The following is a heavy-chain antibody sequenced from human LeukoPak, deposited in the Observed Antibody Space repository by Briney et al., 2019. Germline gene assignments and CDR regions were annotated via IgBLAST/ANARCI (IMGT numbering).Heavy chain of an antibody. CDR3: ARGGFGSGSYYNDNWFDP. CDR1: GYTFTGYY. CDR2: INPNSGGT. D-gene: IGHD3-10*01. V-gene: IGHV1-2*02. J-gene: IGHJ5*02. Sequence: ASVKVSCKASGYTFTGYYMHWVRQALGQGLEWMGWINPNSGGTNYAQKFQGRVTMTRDTSISTAYMELSRLRSDDTAVYYCARGGFGSGSYYNDNWFDPWGQGTLVTVSS.